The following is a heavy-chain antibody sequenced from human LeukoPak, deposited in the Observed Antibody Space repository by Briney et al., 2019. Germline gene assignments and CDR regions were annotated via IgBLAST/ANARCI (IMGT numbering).Heavy chain of an antibody. D-gene: IGHD3-10*01. V-gene: IGHV6-1*01. J-gene: IGHJ4*02. Sequence: SQTLSLTCAISGDSVSSNSVAWNWIRQSPSRGLEWLGRTYYRSKWFNDYALSVKSRITINPDTSRNQFSLQLNSVTPDDTAVYYCARTSLGSGSYYLDYWGQGTLVTVSS. CDR1: GDSVSSNSVA. CDR3: ARTSLGSGSYYLDY. CDR2: TYYRSKWFN.